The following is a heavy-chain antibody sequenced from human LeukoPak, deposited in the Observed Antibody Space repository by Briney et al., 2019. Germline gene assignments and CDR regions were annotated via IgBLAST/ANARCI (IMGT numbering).Heavy chain of an antibody. Sequence: SLRLSCAASGFTFSSYAMHWVRQAPGKGLEWVAVISYDGSNKYYADSVKGRFTISRDNSKNTLYLQMNSLRAEDTAVYYCAKDLSSSSGYFQHWGQGTLVTVSS. CDR2: ISYDGSNK. D-gene: IGHD6-6*01. V-gene: IGHV3-30-3*02. CDR1: GFTFSSYA. CDR3: AKDLSSSSGYFQH. J-gene: IGHJ1*01.